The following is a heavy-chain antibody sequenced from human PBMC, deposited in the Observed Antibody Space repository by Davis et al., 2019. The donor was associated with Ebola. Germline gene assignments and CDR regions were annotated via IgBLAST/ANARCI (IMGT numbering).Heavy chain of an antibody. CDR2: IYYSGST. D-gene: IGHD3-9*01. Sequence: PSETLSLTCTVSGGSISSYYWSWIRQPPGKGLEWIGYIYYSGSTYYNPSLKSRVTISVDTSKNQFSLKLSSVTAADTAVYYCARRGDWGTIFFDYWGQGTLVTVSS. V-gene: IGHV4-59*08. J-gene: IGHJ4*02. CDR3: ARRGDWGTIFFDY. CDR1: GGSISSYY.